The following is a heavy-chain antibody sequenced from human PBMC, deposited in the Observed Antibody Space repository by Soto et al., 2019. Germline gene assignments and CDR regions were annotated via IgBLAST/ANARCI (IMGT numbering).Heavy chain of an antibody. J-gene: IGHJ4*02. CDR3: ARDGGVYDYSPFDY. V-gene: IGHV1-69*12. CDR1: GGTFSSYA. Sequence: QVQLVQSGAEVKKPGSSVKVSCKASGGTFSSYAISWVRQAPGQGLEWMGGIIPIFGTADYAQKFQGRVTVPADESTSTAYMELSSLRSEDTAVYYCARDGGVYDYSPFDYWGQGTLVTVSS. D-gene: IGHD4-4*01. CDR2: IIPIFGTA.